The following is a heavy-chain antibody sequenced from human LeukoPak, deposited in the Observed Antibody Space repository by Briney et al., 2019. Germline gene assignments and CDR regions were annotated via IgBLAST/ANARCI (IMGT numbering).Heavy chain of an antibody. D-gene: IGHD3-10*01. J-gene: IGHJ4*02. Sequence: PSETLSLTCTASGGSFSSYYMSWIRQPPGKGLEWIGYIYYSGSTNYNPSLKSRVTISVDTSKNQFSLKLSSVTAADTAVYYCARHLRVLWFGELIDYWGQGTLVTVSS. CDR2: IYYSGST. V-gene: IGHV4-59*01. CDR3: ARHLRVLWFGELIDY. CDR1: GGSFSSYY.